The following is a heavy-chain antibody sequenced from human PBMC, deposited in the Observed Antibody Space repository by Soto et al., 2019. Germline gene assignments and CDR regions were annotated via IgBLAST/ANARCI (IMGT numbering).Heavy chain of an antibody. CDR2: FDPEDGET. CDR1: GYTLTELS. D-gene: IGHD6-19*01. J-gene: IGHJ5*02. V-gene: IGHV1-24*01. Sequence: ASVKVSCKVSGYTLTELSMHWVRQAPGKGLGWMGGFDPEDGETLYAQKCQGRVTMTEDTSIDTVYMVLISLRSEDTAVYYCATGSSGWYNWFDPWGQETMVTVSS. CDR3: ATGSSGWYNWFDP.